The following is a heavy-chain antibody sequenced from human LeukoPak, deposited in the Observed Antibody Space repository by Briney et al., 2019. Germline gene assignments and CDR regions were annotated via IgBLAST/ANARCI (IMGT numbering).Heavy chain of an antibody. V-gene: IGHV3-48*03. J-gene: IGHJ4*02. D-gene: IGHD4-17*01. CDR3: AREKYGDYLFDY. Sequence: GGSLTLSCAASGFTFSSYEMNWVRQAPGKGLEWVSYISSSGSTIYYADSVKGRFTISRDNARNSLYLQMNSLRAEDTAVYYCAREKYGDYLFDYWGQGTLVTVSS. CDR2: ISSSGSTI. CDR1: GFTFSSYE.